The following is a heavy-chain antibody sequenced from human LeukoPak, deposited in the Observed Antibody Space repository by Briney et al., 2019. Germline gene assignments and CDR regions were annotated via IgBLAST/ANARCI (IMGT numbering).Heavy chain of an antibody. CDR2: IYWNDDE. CDR1: GFSLSTSGVG. V-gene: IGHV2-5*01. Sequence: SGPTLVNPPQTLTLTCTFSGFSLSTSGVGVGWIRQPPGKALEWLALIYWNDDERYSPSLKSRLTITKDTSKNHVVLTMTNMDPVDTATYYCALTQFRYSSGWFDLGALDYWGQGTLVTVSS. J-gene: IGHJ4*02. CDR3: ALTQFRYSSGWFDLGALDY. D-gene: IGHD6-19*01.